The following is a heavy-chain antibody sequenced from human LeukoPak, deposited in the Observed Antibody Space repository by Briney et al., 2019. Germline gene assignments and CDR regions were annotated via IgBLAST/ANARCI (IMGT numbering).Heavy chain of an antibody. CDR1: GYTLTELS. Sequence: ASVKVSCKVSGYTLTELSIHWVRQAPGKGLEWMGGFDPEDGETIYAQKFQGRVTMTEDTSTDTAYMELSSLRSEDTAVYYCATGLFIAAADHHDYWGQGTLVTVSS. CDR3: ATGLFIAAADHHDY. V-gene: IGHV1-24*01. J-gene: IGHJ4*02. D-gene: IGHD6-13*01. CDR2: FDPEDGET.